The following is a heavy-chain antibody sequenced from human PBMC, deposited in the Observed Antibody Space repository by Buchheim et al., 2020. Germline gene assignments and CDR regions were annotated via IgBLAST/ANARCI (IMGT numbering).Heavy chain of an antibody. V-gene: IGHV3-30*18. CDR3: VKTYMETWEDYLDL. J-gene: IGHJ4*02. Sequence: QAQLVESGGGVVQPGKSLKLTCAASGFTFSRYSMQWVRQTPGKGLEWVAVILYDGSREDYADSVKGRFTISRDNSKNTLYLHMNSVRGEDTAVYYCVKTYMETWEDYLDLWGRGT. D-gene: IGHD1-26*01. CDR1: GFTFSRYS. CDR2: ILYDGSRE.